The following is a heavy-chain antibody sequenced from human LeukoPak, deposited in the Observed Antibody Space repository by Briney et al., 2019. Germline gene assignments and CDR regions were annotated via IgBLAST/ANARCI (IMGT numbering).Heavy chain of an antibody. CDR1: GFTFSDYY. Sequence: GGSLRLSCAASGFTFSDYYMSWIRQAPGKGLEWVSYISSSGSTIYYADCVKGRFTISRDNAKNSLYLQMNSLRAEDTAVYYCARWGDHGTRDAFDIWGQGTMVTVSS. V-gene: IGHV3-11*04. D-gene: IGHD1-7*01. CDR3: ARWGDHGTRDAFDI. J-gene: IGHJ3*02. CDR2: ISSSGSTI.